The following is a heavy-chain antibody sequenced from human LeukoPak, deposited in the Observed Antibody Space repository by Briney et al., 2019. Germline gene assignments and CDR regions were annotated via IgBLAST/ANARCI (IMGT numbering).Heavy chain of an antibody. Sequence: TSETLSLTCTVSGGSISSYYWSWIRQPPGKGLEWIGYIYYSGSTNYNPSLKSRVTISVDTSKNQFSLKLSSVTAADTAVYYCARVRTNDHGMDVWGQGTTVTVSS. V-gene: IGHV4-59*01. D-gene: IGHD2-8*01. J-gene: IGHJ6*02. CDR3: ARVRTNDHGMDV. CDR1: GGSISSYY. CDR2: IYYSGST.